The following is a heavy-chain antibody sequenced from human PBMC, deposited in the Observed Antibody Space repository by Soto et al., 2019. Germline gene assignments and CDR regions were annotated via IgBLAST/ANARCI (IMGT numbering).Heavy chain of an antibody. CDR3: ARPRSYYYDSSVERAFDI. Sequence: QVQLVQSGAEVKKPGSSVKVSCKASGGTFSNYGISWVRQAPGQGPEWLGGIIPLFGTANYAQRFQGRVTITADESTSTAYMELSSLRSEDTAVYYCARPRSYYYDSSVERAFDIWGQGTMVTVSS. V-gene: IGHV1-69*01. CDR1: GGTFSNYG. J-gene: IGHJ3*02. CDR2: IIPLFGTA. D-gene: IGHD3-22*01.